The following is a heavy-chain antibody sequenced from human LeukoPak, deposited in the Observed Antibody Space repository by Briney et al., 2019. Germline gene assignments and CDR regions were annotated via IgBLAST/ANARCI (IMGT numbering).Heavy chain of an antibody. CDR3: ARGRPSIH. D-gene: IGHD6-25*01. J-gene: IGHJ4*02. CDR1: GGSISSGTYY. Sequence: SETLSLTCTVSGGSISSGTYYWSWIRQPAGKGLEWIGHIYTSGSTNYNPSLKSRVTISVDMSKNQFSLKLSSVTAADTAVYYCARGRPSIHWGQGTLVTVSS. CDR2: IYTSGST. V-gene: IGHV4-61*09.